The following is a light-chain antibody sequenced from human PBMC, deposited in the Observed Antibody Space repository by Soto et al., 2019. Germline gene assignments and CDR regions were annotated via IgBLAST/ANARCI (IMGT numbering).Light chain of an antibody. CDR3: QQPSDWYT. CDR1: QSVSSS. CDR2: DAS. V-gene: IGKV3-11*01. Sequence: EVVLTQSPATLSLFPGEGATLSCKASQSVSSSLAWYQHKLGQPPRLLIYDASNAATGVPARFSGSVSATHFTLTTTILEPEDFAGYYCQQPSDWYTFGKGTQVEI. J-gene: IGKJ2*01.